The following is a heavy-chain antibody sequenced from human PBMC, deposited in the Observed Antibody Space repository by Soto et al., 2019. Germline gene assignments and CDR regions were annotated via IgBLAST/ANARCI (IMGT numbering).Heavy chain of an antibody. CDR3: ARGPDPTYSDY. CDR2: INVYNGNT. J-gene: IGHJ4*02. V-gene: IGHV1-18*01. CDR1: GYTFTNYG. Sequence: QVQVVQNGAEVKKPGASVKVSCKASGYTFTNYGISWVRQAPGQGLEWMGWINVYNGNTNYAQKLQGRVIMTTDTSTSTAYMELKSLRSDDTAVYYCARGPDPTYSDYWGQGTLVTVSS.